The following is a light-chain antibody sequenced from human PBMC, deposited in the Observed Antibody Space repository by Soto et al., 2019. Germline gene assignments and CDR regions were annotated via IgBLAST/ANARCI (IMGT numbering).Light chain of an antibody. V-gene: IGLV2-8*01. CDR1: SSDVGGYKY. CDR2: EVN. J-gene: IGLJ1*01. CDR3: SSYAGINNLGV. Sequence: QSALTQPPSASGSPGQSVTISCTGTSSDVGGYKYVSWYQQHPGKAPKLMIFEVNKRPSGVPDRVSGSKSGNTASLTVSGLQGEDEADYYCSSYAGINNLGVFGTGTKLTVL.